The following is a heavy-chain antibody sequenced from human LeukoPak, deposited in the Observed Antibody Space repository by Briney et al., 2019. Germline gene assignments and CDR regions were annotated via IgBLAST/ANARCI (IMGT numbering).Heavy chain of an antibody. J-gene: IGHJ3*02. CDR3: ARYRHDAFDI. V-gene: IGHV6-1*01. D-gene: IGHD3-16*02. Sequence: SQTLSLTCVISGDSVSSNSAAWNWITQSPSRGLEWLGRTYYRSKWSNDYALSVQSRITVNPDTSKNHFSLQLNSVTPEDSAVYYCARYRHDAFDIWGQGTTVTVS. CDR2: TYYRSKWSN. CDR1: GDSVSSNSAA.